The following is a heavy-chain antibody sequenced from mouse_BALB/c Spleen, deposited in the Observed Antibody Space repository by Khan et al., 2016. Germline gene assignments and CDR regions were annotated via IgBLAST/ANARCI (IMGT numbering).Heavy chain of an antibody. CDR2: ISYSGST. J-gene: IGHJ3*01. CDR3: ERARDGSTWFAY. V-gene: IGHV3-2*02. D-gene: IGHD1-1*02. CDR1: GYSITSDYA. Sequence: EVQLQESGPGLVKPSQSLSLTCTVTGYSITSDYAWNLIQQFPGNKLEWMGYISYSGSTSYNPSLKSRISITRDTSNNQFFLQLNSVTTEDPATXDWERARDGSTWFAYWVRGTLVPIGA.